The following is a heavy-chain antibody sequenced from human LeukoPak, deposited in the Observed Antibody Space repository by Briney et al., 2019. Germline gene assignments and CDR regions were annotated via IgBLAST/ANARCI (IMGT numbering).Heavy chain of an antibody. D-gene: IGHD3-10*01. V-gene: IGHV4-34*01. CDR2: INHSGST. CDR3: ARYGFGETYFDY. J-gene: IGHJ4*02. CDR1: GGSFSGYY. Sequence: SETLSLTCAVYGGSFSGYYWSWIRQPPGKGLEWIGEINHSGSTNYNPSLKSRVTISVDTSKNQFSLKLSSVTAADTAVYYCARYGFGETYFDYWGQGTLVTVSS.